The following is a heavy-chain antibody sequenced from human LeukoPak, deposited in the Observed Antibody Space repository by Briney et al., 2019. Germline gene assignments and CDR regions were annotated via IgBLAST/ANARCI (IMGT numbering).Heavy chain of an antibody. CDR1: GGSFSGYY. Sequence: PETLSLTCAVYGGSFSGYYWSWIRQPPGKGLEWIGEINHSGSTNYNPSLKSRVTISVDTSKNQFSLKLSSVTAADTAVYYCARGVLRALLDYWGQGTLVTVSS. CDR3: ARGVLRALLDY. J-gene: IGHJ4*02. V-gene: IGHV4-34*01. D-gene: IGHD2-15*01. CDR2: INHSGST.